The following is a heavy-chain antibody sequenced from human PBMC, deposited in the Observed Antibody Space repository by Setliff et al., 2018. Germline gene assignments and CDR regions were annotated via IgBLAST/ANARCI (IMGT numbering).Heavy chain of an antibody. CDR3: ARSPITIFGVVPHPLDY. V-gene: IGHV4-34*01. CDR2: INHSGST. CDR1: GGSFSGYY. Sequence: SETLSLTCAVYGGSFSGYYWSWIRQPPGKGLEWIGEINHSGSTNYNPSLKSRVTISVDTSKNQFSLKLSSVTAADTAVYYCARSPITIFGVVPHPLDYWGQGTLVTVSS. J-gene: IGHJ4*02. D-gene: IGHD3-3*01.